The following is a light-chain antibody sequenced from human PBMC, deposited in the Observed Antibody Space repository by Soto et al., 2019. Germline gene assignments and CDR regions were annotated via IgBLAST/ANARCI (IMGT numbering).Light chain of an antibody. CDR3: AAWDDSLNGYV. CDR1: SSDIGGYNS. CDR2: EVN. J-gene: IGLJ1*01. Sequence: QSALTQPPSASGSPGQSVTISCTGTSSDIGGYNSVSWYQQHPGKAPRLMIYEVNKRPSGVPDRFSGSKSGYTASLTVSGLQTEDEAFYYCAAWDDSLNGYVFGTGTKVTVL. V-gene: IGLV2-8*01.